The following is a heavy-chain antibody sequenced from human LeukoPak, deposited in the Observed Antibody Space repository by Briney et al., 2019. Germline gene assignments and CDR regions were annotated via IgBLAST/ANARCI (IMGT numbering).Heavy chain of an antibody. D-gene: IGHD1-26*01. CDR1: GFTFSSYG. CDR3: ARAGSIRFDY. J-gene: IGHJ4*02. CDR2: ISGSGGST. Sequence: GGTLRLSCAASGFTFSSYGMSWVRQAPGKGLEWVSAISGSGGSTYYADSVKGRFTISRDDSKNTLFLQMNSLRAEDTAVYYCARAGSIRFDYWGQGALVTVSS. V-gene: IGHV3-23*01.